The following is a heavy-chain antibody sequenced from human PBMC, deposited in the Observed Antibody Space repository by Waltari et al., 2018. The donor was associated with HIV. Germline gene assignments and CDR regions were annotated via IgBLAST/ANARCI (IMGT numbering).Heavy chain of an antibody. CDR3: ARDSTPLPYGSGSYPIM. J-gene: IGHJ3*01. V-gene: IGHV3-30*10. CDR2: ISYDGTDK. D-gene: IGHD3-10*01. Sequence: QLVESGGGVVQPGGSLRLSCAGSRFNFNAYALHWVRQAPGKGLEWGALISYDGTDKYYTDSVRGRFTISRDDSKNTLFLQMDSLRADDTAVYYCARDSTPLPYGSGSYPIMWGQGTMVTVSS. CDR1: RFNFNAYA.